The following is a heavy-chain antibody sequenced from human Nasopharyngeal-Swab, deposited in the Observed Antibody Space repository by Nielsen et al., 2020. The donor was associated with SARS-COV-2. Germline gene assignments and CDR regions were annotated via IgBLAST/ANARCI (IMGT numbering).Heavy chain of an antibody. CDR3: ARGGSSSWYYYYYGMDV. CDR2: INHSGST. J-gene: IGHJ6*02. CDR1: GGSSSGYY. D-gene: IGHD6-13*01. V-gene: IGHV4-34*01. Sequence: GSLRLSCAAHGGSSSGYYWSWIRQPPGKGLEWIGEINHSGSTNYNPSLKSRVTISVDTSKNQFSLKLSSVTAADTAVYYCARGGSSSWYYYYYGMDVWGQGTTVTVSS.